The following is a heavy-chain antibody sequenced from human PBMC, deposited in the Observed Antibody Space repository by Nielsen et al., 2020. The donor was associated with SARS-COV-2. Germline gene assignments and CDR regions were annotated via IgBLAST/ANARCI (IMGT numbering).Heavy chain of an antibody. V-gene: IGHV7-4-1*02. CDR3: ARGWIVVVPAASARGDAFDM. J-gene: IGHJ3*02. CDR1: GYTFTSYA. Sequence: ASVKVSCKASGYTFTSYAMNWVRQAPGQGLEWMGWINTNTGNPTYAQGFTGRFVFSLDTSVSTAYLQISSLKAEDTAVYYCARGWIVVVPAASARGDAFDMWGQGTMATVSS. CDR2: INTNTGNP. D-gene: IGHD2-2*01.